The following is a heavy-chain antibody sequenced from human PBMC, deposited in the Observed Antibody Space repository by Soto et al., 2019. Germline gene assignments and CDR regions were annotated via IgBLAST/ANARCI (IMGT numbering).Heavy chain of an antibody. V-gene: IGHV3-23*01. CDR3: AKDRNYPRDQFHY. Sequence: LLGGSLRLSCAASGFTFSTYALSWVRQAPGKGLEWVSAISANGQGIYYADSVRGRFTISRDNSKNTIFLHMDSLRAEDTAVYYCAKDRNYPRDQFHYWGQGTLVTVSS. D-gene: IGHD1-7*01. CDR1: GFTFSTYA. J-gene: IGHJ4*02. CDR2: ISANGQGI.